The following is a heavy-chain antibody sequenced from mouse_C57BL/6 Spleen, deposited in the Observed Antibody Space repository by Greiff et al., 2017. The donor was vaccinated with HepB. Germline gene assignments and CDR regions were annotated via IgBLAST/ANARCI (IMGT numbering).Heavy chain of an antibody. V-gene: IGHV10-1*01. D-gene: IGHD1-1*01. CDR2: IRSKSNNYAT. J-gene: IGHJ2*01. CDR3: VRHDYYGSPFDY. Sequence: EVKLLESGGGLVQPKGSLKLSCAASGFSFNTYAMNWVRQAPGKGLEWVARIRSKSNNYATYYADSVKDRFTISRDDSESMLYLQMNNLKTEDTAMYYCVRHDYYGSPFDYWGQGTTLTVSS. CDR1: GFSFNTYA.